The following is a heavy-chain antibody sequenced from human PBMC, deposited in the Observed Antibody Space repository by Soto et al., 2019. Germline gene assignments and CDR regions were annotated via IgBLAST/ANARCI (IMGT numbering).Heavy chain of an antibody. J-gene: IGHJ4*02. CDR2: INPNSGGT. D-gene: IGHD1-1*01. CDR3: AKEPATAKPEGVDF. CDR1: GYPFIDYY. Sequence: XAVKVSSNATGYPFIDYYIHWVRQAPGQGLEWMGWINPNSGGTKYAPKFQGGVTMTRDTSITTAYMELSRLRSGDTAVYYCAKEPATAKPEGVDFCGQRTLVTVSS. V-gene: IGHV1-2*02.